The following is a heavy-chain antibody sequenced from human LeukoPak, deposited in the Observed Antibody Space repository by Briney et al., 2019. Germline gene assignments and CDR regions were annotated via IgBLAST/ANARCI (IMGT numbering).Heavy chain of an antibody. J-gene: IGHJ4*02. CDR2: ISWNSGSI. Sequence: GGSLRLSCAASGFTFDDYAMHWVRQAPGKGVEWVSGISWNSGSIAYADSVKGRFTISRDNAKNSLYLQMNSLRAEDPALYYCAKDARWIQLWYYFDYWGQGTLVTVSS. D-gene: IGHD5-18*01. CDR3: AKDARWIQLWYYFDY. CDR1: GFTFDDYA. V-gene: IGHV3-9*01.